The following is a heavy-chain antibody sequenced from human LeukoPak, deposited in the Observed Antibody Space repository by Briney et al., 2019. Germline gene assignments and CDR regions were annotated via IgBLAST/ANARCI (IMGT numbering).Heavy chain of an antibody. Sequence: PGRSLRLSCAASGFTFDDYAMHWVRHAPGKGLEWVSGISWNSGSIGYADSVKGRFTISRDNAMNSLYLQMNSLRAEDTALYYCAKEPKSDYGDYPDWGQGTLVTVSS. J-gene: IGHJ4*02. V-gene: IGHV3-9*01. CDR2: ISWNSGSI. CDR1: GFTFDDYA. D-gene: IGHD4-17*01. CDR3: AKEPKSDYGDYPD.